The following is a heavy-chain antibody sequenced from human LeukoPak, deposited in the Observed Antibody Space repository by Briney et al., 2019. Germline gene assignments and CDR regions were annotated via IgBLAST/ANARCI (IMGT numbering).Heavy chain of an antibody. CDR3: ARELRFLEAFDY. CDR1: GGTFSSYA. D-gene: IGHD3-3*01. Sequence: SSVKVSCKASGGTFSSYAISWVRQAPGQGLEWMGRIIPIFGTANYAQKFQGRVTITTDESTSTAYMELSSLRSEDTAVHYCARELRFLEAFDYWGQGTLVTVSS. CDR2: IIPIFGTA. J-gene: IGHJ4*02. V-gene: IGHV1-69*05.